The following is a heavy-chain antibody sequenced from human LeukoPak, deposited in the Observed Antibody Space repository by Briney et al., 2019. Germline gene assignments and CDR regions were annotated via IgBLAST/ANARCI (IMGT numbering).Heavy chain of an antibody. V-gene: IGHV3-33*01. Sequence: PGGSLRLSCAASVFTFITYAMDWVRQAPGKGLECVAVKWYDGSNTYYADSVQGRFTISRDNSKNTLFLQMNSLRAEDTAVYYCARHLYFDSSGYYPSAFDIWGQGTMVIVSS. CDR3: ARHLYFDSSGYYPSAFDI. CDR1: VFTFITYA. J-gene: IGHJ3*02. D-gene: IGHD3-22*01. CDR2: KWYDGSNT.